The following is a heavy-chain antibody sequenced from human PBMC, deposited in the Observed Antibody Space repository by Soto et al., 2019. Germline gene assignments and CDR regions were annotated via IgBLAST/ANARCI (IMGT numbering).Heavy chain of an antibody. CDR2: ISWNSGNL. CDR1: GFTFDDYA. D-gene: IGHD4-17*01. V-gene: IGHV3-9*01. Sequence: GGSLRLSCAASGFTFDDYAMHWVRQGPGKGLEWVSSISWNSGNLGYADSVKGRFTISRDNAKNSLYLQMNSLRGEDTALYYCAKGSSTTVFAFNDYWGQGTLVTVSS. J-gene: IGHJ4*02. CDR3: AKGSSTTVFAFNDY.